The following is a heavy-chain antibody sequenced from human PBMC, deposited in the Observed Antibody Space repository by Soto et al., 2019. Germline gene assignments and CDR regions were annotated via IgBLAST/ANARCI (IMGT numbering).Heavy chain of an antibody. CDR3: AKLPSYQIVAAGTGWYFDL. Sequence: EVQLLESGGGLVQPGGSLRLSCAASGFTFSSYAMSWVRQAPGKGLEWVSAISGSGGSTYYADSVKGRFTISRDNSKNTLYLQMNSLRAEDTAVYYCAKLPSYQIVAAGTGWYFDLWGRGTLVTVSS. V-gene: IGHV3-23*01. J-gene: IGHJ2*01. D-gene: IGHD6-13*01. CDR1: GFTFSSYA. CDR2: ISGSGGST.